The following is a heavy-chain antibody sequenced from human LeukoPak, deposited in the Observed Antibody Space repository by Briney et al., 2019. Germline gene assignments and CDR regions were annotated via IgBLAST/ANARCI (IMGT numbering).Heavy chain of an antibody. Sequence: SETLSLTCTVSGGSISSSSYYWGWIRQPPGKGLEWIGSVYYSGTTYYNPSLKSRVTISVDTSKNQFSLKLSSVTAADTALYYCAKHYMGSSYNHGLDCWGQGTLVTVSS. V-gene: IGHV4-39*01. D-gene: IGHD3-10*01. CDR1: GGSISSSSYY. CDR3: AKHYMGSSYNHGLDC. CDR2: VYYSGTT. J-gene: IGHJ4*02.